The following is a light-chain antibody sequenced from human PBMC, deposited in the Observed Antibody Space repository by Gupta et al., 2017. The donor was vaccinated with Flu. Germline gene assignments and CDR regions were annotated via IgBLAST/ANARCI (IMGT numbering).Light chain of an antibody. CDR2: AAS. Sequence: DIQMTQSPSSLSASVGDRVTITCRASQSISSYLNWYQQKPEKAPKLLIYAASSLQSGVPSRFSGSGSGTDFTLTISSLQPEDFATYYCQQSYSTHWTFGQGTKVEIK. CDR1: QSISSY. CDR3: QQSYSTHWT. V-gene: IGKV1-39*01. J-gene: IGKJ1*01.